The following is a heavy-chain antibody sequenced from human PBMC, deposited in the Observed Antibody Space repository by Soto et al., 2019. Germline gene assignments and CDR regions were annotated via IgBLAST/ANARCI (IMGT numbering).Heavy chain of an antibody. V-gene: IGHV3-33*01. CDR1: GFTFSSYD. D-gene: IGHD5-12*01. CDR2: IWYDGSNK. Sequence: QVQLVESGGGVVQPGRSLRLSCAASGFTFSSYDMHWVRQAPGKGLEWVAVIWYDGSNKYYADSVKGRFTISRDNSKNTLYLQMNSLRAEDTAVYYCARVWVDSLDYFDYWGQGTLVTVSS. CDR3: ARVWVDSLDYFDY. J-gene: IGHJ4*02.